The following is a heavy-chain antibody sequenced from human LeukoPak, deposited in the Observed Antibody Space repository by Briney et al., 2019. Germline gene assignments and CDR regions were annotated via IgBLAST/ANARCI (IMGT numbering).Heavy chain of an antibody. CDR2: ISSSSSTI. CDR3: ARDRAAVAGGYYYYYGMDV. V-gene: IGHV3-48*01. D-gene: IGHD6-19*01. Sequence: GGSLRLSCAASGFTFSSYSMNWVRQAPVKGLEWVSYISSSSSTIYYADSVKGRFTISRDNAKNSLYLQMNSLRAEDTAVYYCARDRAAVAGGYYYYYGMDVWGQGTTVTVSS. J-gene: IGHJ6*02. CDR1: GFTFSSYS.